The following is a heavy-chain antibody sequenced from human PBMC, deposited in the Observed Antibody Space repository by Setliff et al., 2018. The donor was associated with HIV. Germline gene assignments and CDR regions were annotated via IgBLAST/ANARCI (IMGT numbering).Heavy chain of an antibody. Sequence: SETLSLTCTVSGGSISSGSYHWSWIRQPAGKGLEWIGRIYTSGNTNYNPSLKSRVTISADTSKKQFSLKLNSVTAADTAVYYCARGRYSSGWYKDAFDIWGQGTMVTVSS. D-gene: IGHD6-19*01. CDR1: GGSISSGSYH. CDR3: ARGRYSSGWYKDAFDI. J-gene: IGHJ3*02. CDR2: IYTSGNT. V-gene: IGHV4-61*02.